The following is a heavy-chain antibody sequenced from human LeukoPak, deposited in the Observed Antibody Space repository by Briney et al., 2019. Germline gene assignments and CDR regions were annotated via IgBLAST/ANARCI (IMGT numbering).Heavy chain of an antibody. CDR3: ARNRLGYLLSPFDY. V-gene: IGHV4-59*01. CDR2: IYNSGST. CDR1: SGSISSYS. J-gene: IGHJ4*02. Sequence: PSETLSLTCTVSSGSISSYSWSWIRQPPGQGLEWIGYIYNSGSTNYNPFLKSRVTISGDKSKNHFSLNLNSVTAADTAVYYCARNRLGYLLSPFDYWGQGTLVTVSS. D-gene: IGHD3-10*01.